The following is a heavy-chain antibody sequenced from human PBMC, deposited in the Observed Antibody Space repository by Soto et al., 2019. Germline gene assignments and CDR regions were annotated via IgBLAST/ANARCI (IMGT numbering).Heavy chain of an antibody. D-gene: IGHD3-16*01. J-gene: IGHJ4*02. CDR2: IYYTGST. CDR3: ARARGGDYVDY. V-gene: IGHV4-31*03. CDR1: GGSISRGGYY. Sequence: QVQLQESGPGLVKPSQTLSLTCTVSGGSISRGGYYWTWIRQHPGKGLEWVGYIYYTGSTYYNPSLKSRVSISVDTSKNQFSLRLSSVTAAGTAVYYCARARGGDYVDYWGQGTLVTVSS.